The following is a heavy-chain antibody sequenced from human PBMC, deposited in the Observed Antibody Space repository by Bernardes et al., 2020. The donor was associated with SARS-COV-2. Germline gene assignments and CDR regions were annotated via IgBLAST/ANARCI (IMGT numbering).Heavy chain of an antibody. CDR2: INSDGSST. J-gene: IGHJ6*02. CDR1: GFTFSSYW. Sequence: GGSLRLSCAASGFTFSSYWMHWVRQAPGKGLVWVSRINSDGSSTSYADSVKGRFTISRDNAKNTLYLQMNSLRAEDTAVYYCARDGGYSYGYPDYYYYGMDVWGQGNTVTVSS. V-gene: IGHV3-74*01. D-gene: IGHD5-18*01. CDR3: ARDGGYSYGYPDYYYYGMDV.